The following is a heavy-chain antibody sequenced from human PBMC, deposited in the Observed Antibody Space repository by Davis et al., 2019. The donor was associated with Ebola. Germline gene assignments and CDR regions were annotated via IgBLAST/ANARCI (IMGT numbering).Heavy chain of an antibody. Sequence: GESLKISCVASGFTFGNYWMSWVHQAPGKGLEWVANIKQDGSEKYYVDSVKGRFTISRDNAKNSLYLQMNSLRAEDTAVYYCARDGAVAGMRWFDPWGQGTLVTVSS. J-gene: IGHJ5*02. CDR2: IKQDGSEK. CDR1: GFTFGNYW. V-gene: IGHV3-7*01. D-gene: IGHD6-19*01. CDR3: ARDGAVAGMRWFDP.